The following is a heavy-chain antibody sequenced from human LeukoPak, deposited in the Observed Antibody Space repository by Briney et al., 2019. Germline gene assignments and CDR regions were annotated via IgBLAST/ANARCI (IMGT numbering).Heavy chain of an antibody. CDR3: ARAGGYVVPYYYYYMDV. CDR1: EFTVRSNY. D-gene: IGHD2-2*01. J-gene: IGHJ6*03. CDR2: IYTGGDT. Sequence: GGSLRLSCATSEFTVRSNYMSWVRQAPGKGLEWLSVIYTGGDTYYADSVRGRLTISRDNSKNTLYLQMNSLRAEDTAVYYCARAGGYVVPYYYYYMDVWGKGTTVTVSS. V-gene: IGHV3-66*01.